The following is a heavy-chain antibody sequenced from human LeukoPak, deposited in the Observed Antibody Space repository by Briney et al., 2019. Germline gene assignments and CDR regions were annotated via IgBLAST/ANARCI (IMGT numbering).Heavy chain of an antibody. CDR2: ISAYNGDT. CDR1: GYTFSNYG. J-gene: IGHJ4*02. V-gene: IGHV1-18*01. D-gene: IGHD5-18*01. CDR3: ARVGDTAMVTNDY. Sequence: ASVKVSCKASGYTFSNYGITWVRQAPGQGLEWMGWISAYNGDTNYAEKIQGRVTMTTDTSTSTAYMELRSLRSDDTAVYYCARVGDTAMVTNDYWGQGTLVTVSS.